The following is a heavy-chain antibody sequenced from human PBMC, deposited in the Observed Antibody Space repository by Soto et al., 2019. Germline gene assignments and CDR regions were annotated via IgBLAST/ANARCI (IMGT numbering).Heavy chain of an antibody. Sequence: GGSLRLSCAASGFTFRSFTMNWVRQAPGKGLEWVSTISSNSAYIYYTDALRGRFTISGDNAKNSLHLQMNSLRAEDTAVYYCTRDAARDSSARGWFDPWGPGTLVTVSS. D-gene: IGHD6-25*01. CDR2: ISSNSAYI. CDR1: GFTFRSFT. V-gene: IGHV3-21*01. J-gene: IGHJ5*02. CDR3: TRDAARDSSARGWFDP.